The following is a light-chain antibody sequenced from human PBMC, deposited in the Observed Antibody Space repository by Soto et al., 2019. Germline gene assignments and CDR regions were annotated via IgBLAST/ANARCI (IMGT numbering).Light chain of an antibody. Sequence: IQLTQSPSSLSAAVGDRVTISCRASHGIGNSLSWYQQKPGKAPELLIYAASTLQSGVPSRFSASGSGTHLTLDISSLKPEDFATYYCQQLKSYPYTFGQGTKLEIK. CDR2: AAS. V-gene: IGKV1-9*01. CDR1: HGIGNS. CDR3: QQLKSYPYT. J-gene: IGKJ2*01.